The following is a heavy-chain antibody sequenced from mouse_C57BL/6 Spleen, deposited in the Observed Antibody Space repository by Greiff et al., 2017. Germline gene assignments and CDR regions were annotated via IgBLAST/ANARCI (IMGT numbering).Heavy chain of an antibody. D-gene: IGHD1-1*01. V-gene: IGHV14-2*01. CDR2: IDPEDGET. CDR1: GFNIKDYY. J-gene: IGHJ1*03. CDR3: ARWNYYGSSYWYFDV. Sequence: EVQRVESGAELVKPGASVKLSCTASGFNIKDYYMHWVKQRTEQGLEWIGRIDPEDGETKYAPKFQGKATITADTSSNTAYLQLSSLTSEDTAVYYCARWNYYGSSYWYFDVWGTGTTVTVSS.